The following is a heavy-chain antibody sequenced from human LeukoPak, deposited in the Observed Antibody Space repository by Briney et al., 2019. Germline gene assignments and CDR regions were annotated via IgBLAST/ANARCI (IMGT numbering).Heavy chain of an antibody. D-gene: IGHD3-10*01. CDR3: AREFWNYRSGNLQAFDI. CDR1: GGSISGNHY. V-gene: IGHV4-61*02. CDR2: ISPSGST. Sequence: SQTLSLTCTVSGGSISGNHYWSWIRQPAGKGLEWIGRISPSGSTKYNPSLKSRVTISVDTSKNQFSLRLSSVTAADPAVYYCAREFWNYRSGNLQAFDIWGQGTMVTVSS. J-gene: IGHJ3*02.